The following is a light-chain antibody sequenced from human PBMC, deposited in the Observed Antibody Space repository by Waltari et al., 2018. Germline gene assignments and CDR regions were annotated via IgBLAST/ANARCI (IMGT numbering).Light chain of an antibody. J-gene: IGLJ3*02. CDR3: LAWDDSMSGWV. V-gene: IGLV1-47*01. CDR2: RDD. CDR1: RSNIGSNS. Sequence: QSVMPQPPSAPGTPGQTITFPCSGSRSNIGSNSGSWYQQFPGTPPQLLIYRDDQRPSGVPDRISGSKSGTSASLAISGLRSEDEADYYCLAWDDSMSGWVFGGGTKLTVL.